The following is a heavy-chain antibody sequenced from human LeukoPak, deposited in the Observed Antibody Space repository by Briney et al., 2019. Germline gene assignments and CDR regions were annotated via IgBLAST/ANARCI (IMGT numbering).Heavy chain of an antibody. CDR1: GFTFSSYG. CDR3: AKDLSPPPRTPAFDI. V-gene: IGHV3-30*02. CDR2: IRYDGSNK. D-gene: IGHD1-14*01. J-gene: IGHJ3*02. Sequence: GGSLRLSCAASGFTFSSYGMHWVRQAPGKGLEWVAFIRYDGSNKYYADSVKGRFTISRYNSKNTLYLQMNSLRAEDTAVYYCAKDLSPPPRTPAFDIWGQGTIVTVSS.